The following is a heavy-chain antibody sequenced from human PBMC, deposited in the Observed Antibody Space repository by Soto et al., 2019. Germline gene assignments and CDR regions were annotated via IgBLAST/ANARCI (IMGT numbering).Heavy chain of an antibody. CDR3: VRIKRNSGWNNWFDP. Sequence: SGPTLVNPTHALTLTCTFSGFSLSTSGMRVSWIRQPPGKALEWLARIDWDDDKFYSTFLKTRLTISKDTSKNQVVLTMTNMDPVDTATYYCVRIKRNSGWNNWFDPWGQGTLVTVSS. J-gene: IGHJ5*02. V-gene: IGHV2-70*04. CDR2: IDWDDDK. CDR1: GFSLSTSGMR. D-gene: IGHD6-19*01.